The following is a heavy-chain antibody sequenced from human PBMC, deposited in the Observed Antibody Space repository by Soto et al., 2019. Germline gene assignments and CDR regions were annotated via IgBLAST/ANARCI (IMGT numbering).Heavy chain of an antibody. Sequence: SETLSLTCTVSGGSISSSSYYWGWIRQPPGKGLEWIGSIYYSGSTYYNPSLKSRVTISVDTSKNQFSLKLSSVTAADTAVYYCARGPYCSSTSCYPEPYYFDYWGQGTLVTVSS. CDR3: ARGPYCSSTSCYPEPYYFDY. CDR2: IYYSGST. J-gene: IGHJ4*02. V-gene: IGHV4-39*07. CDR1: GGSISSSSYY. D-gene: IGHD2-2*01.